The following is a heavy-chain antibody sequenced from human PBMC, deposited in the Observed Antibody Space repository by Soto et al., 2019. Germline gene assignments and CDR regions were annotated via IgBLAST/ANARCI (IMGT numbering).Heavy chain of an antibody. D-gene: IGHD5-12*01. Sequence: SETLSLTCTVSGGSISSYYWSWIRQPPGKGPEWIGYIYYSGSTNYNPSLKSRVTISVDTSKNQFSLKLSSVTAADTAVYYCARESRDGYNYFDYWGQGTLVTVSS. CDR3: ARESRDGYNYFDY. CDR1: GGSISSYY. J-gene: IGHJ4*02. V-gene: IGHV4-59*01. CDR2: IYYSGST.